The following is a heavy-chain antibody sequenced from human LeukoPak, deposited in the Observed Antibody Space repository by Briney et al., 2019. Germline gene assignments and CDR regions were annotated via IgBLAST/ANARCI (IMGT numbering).Heavy chain of an antibody. CDR1: GYTYSLFW. V-gene: IGHV3-7*01. J-gene: IGHJ4*02. CDR2: IKQDGSEK. Sequence: GGSLRLSCAASGYTYSLFWMSWVRQAPGKGLEWVANIKQDGSEKYYVDSVKGRFTISRDNAERSLYLQMNSLRAEDTAVYYCARGFASGDYGADWGQGTLVTVSS. CDR3: ARGFASGDYGAD. D-gene: IGHD4-17*01.